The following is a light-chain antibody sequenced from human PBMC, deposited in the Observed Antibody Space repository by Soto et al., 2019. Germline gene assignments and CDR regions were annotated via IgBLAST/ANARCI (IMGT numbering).Light chain of an antibody. J-gene: IGKJ5*01. CDR1: QSVSSY. CDR2: DAS. Sequence: EIAMTQSPATLSLSPGERATLSCRASQSVSSYLAWYQQKPGQAPRLLIYDASNRATGIPARFSGSGSGTDFTLTISSLEPEDFAVYYCQQRSNCPLTFGQGTRLEIK. V-gene: IGKV3-11*01. CDR3: QQRSNCPLT.